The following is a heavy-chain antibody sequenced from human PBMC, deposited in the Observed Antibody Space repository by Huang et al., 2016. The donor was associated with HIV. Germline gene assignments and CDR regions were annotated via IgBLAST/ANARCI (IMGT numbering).Heavy chain of an antibody. CDR2: INDSGAT. D-gene: IGHD3-3*01. CDR1: GASFTGNY. CDR3: ARQWVLLDYLMGMDV. V-gene: IGHV4-34*01. J-gene: IGHJ6*02. Sequence: QVHLQQWGAGLLKPSETLTLTCAVSGASFTGNYWTWIRQTPGKGLEWIGEINDSGATIYIPSFESRVTSSIDRSKKGVSLRLSSMTAAYTAVYYCARQWVLLDYLMGMDVWGQGTTVIVSS.